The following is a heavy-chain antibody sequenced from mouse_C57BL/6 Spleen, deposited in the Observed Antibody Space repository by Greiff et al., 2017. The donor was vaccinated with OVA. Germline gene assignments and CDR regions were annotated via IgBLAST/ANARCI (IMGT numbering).Heavy chain of an antibody. D-gene: IGHD1-2*01. Sequence: VKLQQPGAELVKPGASVKLSCKASGYTFTSYWMQWVKQRPGQGLEWIGEIDPSDSYTNYNQKFKGKATLTVDTSSSTAYMQLSSLTSEDSAVYYCASFMTGYFDYWGQGTTLTVSS. CDR2: IDPSDSYT. CDR3: ASFMTGYFDY. V-gene: IGHV1-50*01. CDR1: GYTFTSYW. J-gene: IGHJ2*01.